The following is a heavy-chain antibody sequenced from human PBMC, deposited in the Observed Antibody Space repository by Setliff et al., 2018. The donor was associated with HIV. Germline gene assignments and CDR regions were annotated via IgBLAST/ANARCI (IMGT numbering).Heavy chain of an antibody. V-gene: IGHV4-59*08. CDR2: IHYSGST. J-gene: IGHJ3*02. CDR1: GGSITGHY. CDR3: ASSHTGYSSSSGAFDI. Sequence: SETLSLTCTVSGGSITGHYWSWIRQPPGKGLEWIGYIHYSGSTNYNPSLKSRVTISVDTSKNRFSLKLSSVTAADTAVYYCASSHTGYSSSSGAFDIWGQGTMVTVSS. D-gene: IGHD6-6*01.